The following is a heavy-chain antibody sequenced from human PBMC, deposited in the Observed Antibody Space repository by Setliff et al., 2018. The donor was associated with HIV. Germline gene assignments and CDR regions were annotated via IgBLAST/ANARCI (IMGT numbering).Heavy chain of an antibody. Sequence: PSETLSLTCTVSGGSIIGRYWSWIRQPAGKGLEWIGRIYPSGSANYNPSLKSRAIISVDTSKNQFSLKLKSVTAADTAVYYCARDSVSGVVTADNNWFDPWGQGILVTVS. CDR3: ARDSVSGVVTADNNWFDP. CDR1: GGSIIGRY. J-gene: IGHJ5*02. D-gene: IGHD2-21*02. CDR2: IYPSGSA. V-gene: IGHV4-4*07.